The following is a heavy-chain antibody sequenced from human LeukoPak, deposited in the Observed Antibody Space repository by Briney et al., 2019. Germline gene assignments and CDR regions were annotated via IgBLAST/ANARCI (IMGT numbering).Heavy chain of an antibody. CDR2: INPDDGST. CDR3: ARLRTGRFSTSWFDY. Sequence: PGGSLRLSCAASGFTFRKYWLHWVRQAPGKGLVWVSRINPDDGSTSYADSVKGRFTISRDNAKNSLYLQVYSLTVEDTATYYCARLRTGRFSTSWFDYWGQGSLVTVSS. V-gene: IGHV3-74*01. D-gene: IGHD6-13*01. J-gene: IGHJ4*02. CDR1: GFTFRKYW.